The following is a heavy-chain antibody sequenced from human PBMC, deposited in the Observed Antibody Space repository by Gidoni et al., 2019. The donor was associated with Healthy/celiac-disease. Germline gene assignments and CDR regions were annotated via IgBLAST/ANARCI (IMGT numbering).Heavy chain of an antibody. J-gene: IGHJ4*02. CDR3: AKFDILTIESFFDY. V-gene: IGHV3-23*04. D-gene: IGHD2-15*01. CDR2: ISGSGGST. Sequence: ELQLVESGGGLVQPGWSLRPSCAASGSTFSSYAMSWVRQAPGKGLEWVSAISGSGGSTYYADSVKGRFTISRDNSKNTLYLQMNSLRAEDTAVYYCAKFDILTIESFFDYWGQGTLVTVSS. CDR1: GSTFSSYA.